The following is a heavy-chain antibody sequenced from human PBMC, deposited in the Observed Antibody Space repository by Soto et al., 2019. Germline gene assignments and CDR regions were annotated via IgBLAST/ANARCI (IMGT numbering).Heavy chain of an antibody. CDR2: IYHSGST. CDR3: ASLNGYDALAI. Sequence: SETLSLTCAVSGGSISSGGYSWSWIRQPPGKGLEWIGYIYHSGSTYYNPSLKSRVTISVDRSKNQFSLKLSSVTAADTAVYYCASLNGYDALAIWGQGTMVPGSS. V-gene: IGHV4-30-2*01. CDR1: GGSISSGGYS. D-gene: IGHD3-22*01. J-gene: IGHJ3*02.